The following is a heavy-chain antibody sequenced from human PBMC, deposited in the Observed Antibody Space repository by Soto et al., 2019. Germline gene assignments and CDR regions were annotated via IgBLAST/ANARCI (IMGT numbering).Heavy chain of an antibody. CDR2: ISSSSSYI. CDR3: ARAVAYYGSGTLSGMDV. Sequence: XVSLRLSFAASGFTFSSYSMNWVRQAPGKGLEWVSSISSSSSYIYYADSVKGRFTISRDNAKNSLYLQMNSLRAEDTAVYYCARAVAYYGSGTLSGMDVWGQGTTVTVSS. D-gene: IGHD3-10*01. CDR1: GFTFSSYS. V-gene: IGHV3-21*01. J-gene: IGHJ6*02.